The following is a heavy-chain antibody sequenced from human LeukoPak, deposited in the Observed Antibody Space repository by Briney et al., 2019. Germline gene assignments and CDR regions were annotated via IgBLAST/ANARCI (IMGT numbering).Heavy chain of an antibody. V-gene: IGHV3-21*01. D-gene: IGHD3-22*01. J-gene: IGHJ6*02. Sequence: GGSLRLSCAASGFTFSSHSMNRVRQAPGKGLEWVSSISSSSSYIYYADSVKGRFTISRDNAKNSLYLQMNSLRAEDTAVYYCARDYYDSSGYLQGYYYYYYGMDVWGQGTTVTVSS. CDR2: ISSSSSYI. CDR1: GFTFSSHS. CDR3: ARDYYDSSGYLQGYYYYYYGMDV.